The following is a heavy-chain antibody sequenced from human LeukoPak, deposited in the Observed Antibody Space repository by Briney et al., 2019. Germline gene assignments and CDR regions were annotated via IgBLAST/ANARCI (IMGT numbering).Heavy chain of an antibody. Sequence: PGGSLRLSCAASGFTLSTYWMHWVRQAPGKGLVWVSRINTDGSSTAYADSVKGRFTISRDNAKNTLYLQMNSLRAEDTAVYYCARDQSIAGPTTADYWGQGTLVTVSS. CDR2: INTDGSST. CDR3: ARDQSIAGPTTADY. J-gene: IGHJ4*02. CDR1: GFTLSTYW. V-gene: IGHV3-74*01. D-gene: IGHD1-26*01.